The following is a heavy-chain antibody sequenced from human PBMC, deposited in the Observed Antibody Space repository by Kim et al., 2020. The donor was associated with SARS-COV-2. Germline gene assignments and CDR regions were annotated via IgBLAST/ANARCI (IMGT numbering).Heavy chain of an antibody. V-gene: IGHV4-59*01. CDR2: IYYSGST. Sequence: SETLSLTCTVSGGSISSYYWSWIRQPPGKGLEWIGYIYYSGSTNYNPSLKSRVTISVDTSKNQFSLKLSSVTAADTAVYYCARDGSSGYYYLDYWGQGTL. CDR3: ARDGSSGYYYLDY. CDR1: GGSISSYY. J-gene: IGHJ4*02. D-gene: IGHD3-22*01.